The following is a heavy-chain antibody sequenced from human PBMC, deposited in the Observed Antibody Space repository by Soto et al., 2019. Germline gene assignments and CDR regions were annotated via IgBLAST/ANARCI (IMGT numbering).Heavy chain of an antibody. CDR2: INHSGST. D-gene: IGHD6-19*01. CDR1: GGSFSGYY. V-gene: IGHV4-34*01. Sequence: QVQLQQWGAGLLKPSETLSLTCAVYGGSFSGYYWSWIRQPPGKGLEWIGEINHSGSTNYNPSLKSRVTISVDTSKNQFSLKLSSVTAADTAVYYCARADIAVAGTVDYWGQGTLVTVSS. CDR3: ARADIAVAGTVDY. J-gene: IGHJ4*02.